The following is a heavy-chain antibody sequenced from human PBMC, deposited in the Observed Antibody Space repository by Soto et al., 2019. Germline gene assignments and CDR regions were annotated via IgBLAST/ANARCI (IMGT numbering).Heavy chain of an antibody. CDR2: ISHDGSNK. D-gene: IGHD3-3*01. Sequence: LRLSCAASGFTFTTCGMHWVRQAPGKGLEWVALISHDGSNKYYAESVKGRFTISRDNSKNTLNLQMNSLRAEDTAVYYCASNYYDFWSGYYDYYYLDVWGKGTTVTVSS. V-gene: IGHV3-30*03. J-gene: IGHJ6*03. CDR1: GFTFTTCG. CDR3: ASNYYDFWSGYYDYYYLDV.